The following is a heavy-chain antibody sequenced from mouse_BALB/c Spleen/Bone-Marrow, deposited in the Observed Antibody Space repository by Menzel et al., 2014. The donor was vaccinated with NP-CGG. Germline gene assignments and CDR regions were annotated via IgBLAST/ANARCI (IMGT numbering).Heavy chain of an antibody. CDR1: GYTFTSYW. V-gene: IGHV1-87*01. CDR2: IYPGDGDT. Sequence: QVQLQQSGAELARPGASVKLSCKASGYTFTSYWMQWVKQRPGQGLEWIGAIYPGDGDTRYTQKFKGKATLTADKSFSTAYMQLSSLASEDSAVYYCASYYDYDGRGYWGQGTTLTVSS. J-gene: IGHJ2*01. D-gene: IGHD2-4*01. CDR3: ASYYDYDGRGY.